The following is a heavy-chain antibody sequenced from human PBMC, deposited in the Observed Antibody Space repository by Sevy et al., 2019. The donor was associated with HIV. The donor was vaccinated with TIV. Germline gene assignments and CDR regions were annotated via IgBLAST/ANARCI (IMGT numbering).Heavy chain of an antibody. CDR2: ISGSGTTT. Sequence: GGSLRLSCAVSGFSFDSYGMTWVRQAPGKGLEWVSGISGSGTTTYYADSVKGRFIISRDNSKNTLYLQMNSLRSEDTAIYYCGKGGGGHYDPDEIGYYFYYYNMDVWGKGTTVTVSS. D-gene: IGHD3-22*01. V-gene: IGHV3-23*01. CDR1: GFSFDSYG. J-gene: IGHJ6*03. CDR3: GKGGGGHYDPDEIGYYFYYYNMDV.